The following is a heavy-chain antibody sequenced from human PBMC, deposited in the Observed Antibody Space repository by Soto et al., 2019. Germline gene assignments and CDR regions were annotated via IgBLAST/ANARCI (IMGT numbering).Heavy chain of an antibody. J-gene: IGHJ6*02. V-gene: IGHV3-48*02. Sequence: EVQLVEAGGGLVQPGGSLRLSCAASGFSFSTYSMNWVRQAPGKGLEWVSYISSSSYTIYYVDSVKGRFTISRDNAKNSLYLQMNSLREEDTAVYYCARGGSSSDNGMDVWGQGTTVTVSS. D-gene: IGHD6-6*01. CDR2: ISSSSYTI. CDR1: GFSFSTYS. CDR3: ARGGSSSDNGMDV.